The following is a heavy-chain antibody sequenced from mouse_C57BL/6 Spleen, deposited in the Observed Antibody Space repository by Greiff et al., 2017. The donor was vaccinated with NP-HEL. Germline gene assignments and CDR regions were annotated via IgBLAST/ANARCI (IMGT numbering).Heavy chain of an antibody. CDR1: GFSLTSYG. D-gene: IGHD1-2*01. CDR3: ARTITTGGAMDY. CDR2: IWSGGST. V-gene: IGHV2-2*01. Sequence: VKLMESGPGLVQPSQSLSITCTVSGFSLTSYGVHWVRQSPGKGLEWLGVIWSGGSTDYNAAFISRLSISKDNSKSQVFFKMNSLQADDTAIYCCARTITTGGAMDYWGQGTSVTVSS. J-gene: IGHJ4*01.